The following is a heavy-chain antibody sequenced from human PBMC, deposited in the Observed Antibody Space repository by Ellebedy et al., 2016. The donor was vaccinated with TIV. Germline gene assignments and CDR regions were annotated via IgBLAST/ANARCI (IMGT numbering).Heavy chain of an antibody. D-gene: IGHD2-21*01. CDR2: ISAYNGNT. CDR1: GYTFTNYG. CDR3: ARDFRFHPLFERSNSGMDV. V-gene: IGHV1-18*01. J-gene: IGHJ6*02. Sequence: ASVTVSCKASGYTFTNYGISWVRQPPGQGLAWMGWISAYNGNTNYAQKLQGRVTMTTDTSTSTAYMELRSLNSDDTAVFYCARDFRFHPLFERSNSGMDVWGQGTTVSVSS.